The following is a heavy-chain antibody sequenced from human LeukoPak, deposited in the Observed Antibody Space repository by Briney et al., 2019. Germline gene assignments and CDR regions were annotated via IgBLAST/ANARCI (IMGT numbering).Heavy chain of an antibody. Sequence: PSETLSLTCAVYGGSFSGYYWSWIRQPPGKGLEWIGEINHSGSTNYNPSLKSRVTISVDTSKNQFSLKLSSVTAADTAVYYCARVQSYYDILTGYPTTNWYFDLWGRGTLVTVSS. J-gene: IGHJ2*01. CDR3: ARVQSYYDILTGYPTTNWYFDL. CDR1: GGSFSGYY. V-gene: IGHV4-34*01. CDR2: INHSGST. D-gene: IGHD3-9*01.